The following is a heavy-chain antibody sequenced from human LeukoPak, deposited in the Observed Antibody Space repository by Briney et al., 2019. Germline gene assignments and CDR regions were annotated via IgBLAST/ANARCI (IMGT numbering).Heavy chain of an antibody. CDR1: GGSISNYY. V-gene: IGHV4-59*08. Sequence: SETLSLTCTVSGGSISNYYWSWIRQPPGKGLEWIGYIYYGGITNYNPSLNSRITISVDTSKNQFSLKMSSVNAADTAVYYCASLSVAGRGAFDYWGQGTLVTVSS. CDR3: ASLSVAGRGAFDY. J-gene: IGHJ4*02. D-gene: IGHD6-19*01. CDR2: IYYGGIT.